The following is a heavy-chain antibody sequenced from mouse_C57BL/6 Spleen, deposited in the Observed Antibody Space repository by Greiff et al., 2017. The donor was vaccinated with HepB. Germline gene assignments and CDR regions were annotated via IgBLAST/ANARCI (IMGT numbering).Heavy chain of an antibody. CDR2: IYPGSGST. Sequence: QVQLQQSGAELVKPGASVKMSCKASGYTFTSYWITWVKQRPGQGLEWIGDIYPGSGSTNYNEKFKSKATLTVDTSSSTAYMQLSSLTSEDSAVYYCARWRYYGSRAWFAYWGQGTLVTVSA. D-gene: IGHD1-1*01. J-gene: IGHJ3*01. CDR1: GYTFTSYW. V-gene: IGHV1-55*01. CDR3: ARWRYYGSRAWFAY.